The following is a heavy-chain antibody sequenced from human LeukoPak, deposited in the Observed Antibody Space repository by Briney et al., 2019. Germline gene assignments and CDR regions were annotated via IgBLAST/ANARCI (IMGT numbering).Heavy chain of an antibody. D-gene: IGHD3-10*01. CDR2: IYYSGST. J-gene: IGHJ4*02. V-gene: IGHV4-39*07. CDR3: ARDWSITMVRGVIDY. CDR1: GGSISSSSYY. Sequence: SETLSLTCTVSGGSISSSSYYWGWIRQPPGKGLEWIGSIYYSGSTYYNPSLKSRVTISVDTSKNQFSLKLSSVTAADTAVYYCARDWSITMVRGVIDYWGQGTLVTVSS.